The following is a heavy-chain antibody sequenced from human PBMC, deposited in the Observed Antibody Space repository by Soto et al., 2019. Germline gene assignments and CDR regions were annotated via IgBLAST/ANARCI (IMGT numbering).Heavy chain of an antibody. CDR2: IYYSGST. Sequence: PSETLSLTCTVSGGSISSNYWSWIRQPPGKGLEWIGYIYYSGSTKYNPSLKSRVTISVDTSKNQFSLKLSSVTAADTAMYYCARVPFGSYGVTYFDCWGQGTLVTVSS. D-gene: IGHD1-26*01. J-gene: IGHJ4*02. CDR3: ARVPFGSYGVTYFDC. V-gene: IGHV4-59*12. CDR1: GGSISSNY.